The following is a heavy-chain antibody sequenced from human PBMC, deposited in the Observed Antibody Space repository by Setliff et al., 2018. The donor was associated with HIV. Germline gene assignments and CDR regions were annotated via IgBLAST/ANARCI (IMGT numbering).Heavy chain of an antibody. V-gene: IGHV4-59*11. CDR3: AREGRHYSSAWTFDY. CDR1: GGSISSHY. Sequence: PSETLSLTCTVSGGSISSHYWSWIRQPPGKGLEWIGYIYHSGSTNYNPSLKSRVTISVDTSKNQFFLKLSSVTAADTAVYCCAREGRHYSSAWTFDYWGQGTLVTVSS. J-gene: IGHJ4*02. CDR2: IYHSGST. D-gene: IGHD6-19*01.